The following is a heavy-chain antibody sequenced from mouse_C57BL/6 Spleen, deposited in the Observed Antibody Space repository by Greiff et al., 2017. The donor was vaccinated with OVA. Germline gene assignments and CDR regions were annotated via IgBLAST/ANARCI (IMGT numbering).Heavy chain of an antibody. D-gene: IGHD2-4*01. CDR3: ANSYDYDGYAMDD. V-gene: IGHV1-26*01. CDR1: GYTFTDYY. Sequence: EVQLQQSGPELVKPGASVKISCKASGYTFTDYYMNWVKQSHGKSLEWIGDINPNNGGTSYNQKFKGKATLTVDKSSSTAYMELRSLTSEDSAVYDCANSYDYDGYAMDDWGQGTSVTVSS. CDR2: INPNNGGT. J-gene: IGHJ4*01.